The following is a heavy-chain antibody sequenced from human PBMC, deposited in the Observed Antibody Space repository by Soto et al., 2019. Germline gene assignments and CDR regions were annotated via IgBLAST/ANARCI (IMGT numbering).Heavy chain of an antibody. CDR1: GGSISSSNW. V-gene: IGHV4-4*02. J-gene: IGHJ4*02. Sequence: SETLSLTCAVSGGSISSSNWWSWVRQPPGKGLEWIGEIYHSGSTNYNPSLKSRVTISVDTSKNQFSLKLSSVTAADTAVYYCARNKINYGSGSYHFDYWGQGTLVTVSS. CDR2: IYHSGST. D-gene: IGHD3-10*01. CDR3: ARNKINYGSGSYHFDY.